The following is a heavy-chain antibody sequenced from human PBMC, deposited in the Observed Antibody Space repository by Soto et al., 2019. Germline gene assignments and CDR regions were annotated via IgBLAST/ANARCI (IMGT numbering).Heavy chain of an antibody. D-gene: IGHD3-10*01. J-gene: IGHJ4*02. V-gene: IGHV3-23*01. CDR2: FRAGGDDGTT. CDR3: AKKVNSGSGSQYFDY. CDR1: GFTFRTYS. Sequence: GGSLRLSCVASGFTFRTYSMSWVRQAPGKGLEWVSGFRAGGDDGTTYYADSVKGRFTISRDNSKNTLFLQMNSLRAEDTAIYYCAKKVNSGSGSQYFDYFGQGTLVTVSS.